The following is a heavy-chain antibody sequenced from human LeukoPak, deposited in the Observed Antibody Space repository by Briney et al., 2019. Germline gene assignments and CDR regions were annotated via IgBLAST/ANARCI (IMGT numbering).Heavy chain of an antibody. CDR1: GYTFTSYG. CDR2: ISAYNGNT. D-gene: IGHD3-10*01. V-gene: IGHV1-18*01. CDR3: ASAPYYYGSGSYDY. J-gene: IGHJ4*02. Sequence: ASVKVSCKASGYTFTSYGISWVRQAPGQGLEWMGWISAYNGNTNYAQKLQGRVTMTTDTSTSTAYMELRSLRSDDAAVNYCASAPYYYGSGSYDYWGQGTLVTVSS.